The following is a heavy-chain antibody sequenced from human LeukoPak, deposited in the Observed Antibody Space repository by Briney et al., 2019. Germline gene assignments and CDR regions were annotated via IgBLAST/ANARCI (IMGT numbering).Heavy chain of an antibody. CDR3: ARVSAEGDGYNSFSY. CDR1: GYTFTNYA. CDR2: IIPIFGTA. Sequence: GASVKVSCKASGYTFTNYAMNWVRQAPGQGLEWMGGIIPIFGTANYAQKFQGRVTITADESTSTAYMELSSLRSEDTAVYYCARVSAEGDGYNSFSYWGQGTLVTVSS. D-gene: IGHD5-24*01. V-gene: IGHV1-69*13. J-gene: IGHJ4*02.